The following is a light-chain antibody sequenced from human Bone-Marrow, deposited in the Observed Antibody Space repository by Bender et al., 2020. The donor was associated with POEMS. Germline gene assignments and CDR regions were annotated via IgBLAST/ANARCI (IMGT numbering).Light chain of an antibody. CDR1: SGDVGGFTY. V-gene: IGLV2-23*02. CDR3: CSYAGSSTYV. J-gene: IGLJ1*01. CDR2: EVT. Sequence: QSALTQPASVSGSPGQSITISCTGTSGDVGGFTYVSWYQQHPGKAPKVMISEVTKRPSGVSNRFSGSKSGNTASLTISGLQAEDEADYYCCSYAGSSTYVFGTGTKVTVL.